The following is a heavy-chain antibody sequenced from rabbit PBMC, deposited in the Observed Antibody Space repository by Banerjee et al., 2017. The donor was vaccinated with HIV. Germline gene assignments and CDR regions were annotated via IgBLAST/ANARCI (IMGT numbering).Heavy chain of an antibody. V-gene: IGHV1S45*01. CDR3: AREDYSDDDYGDYAL. Sequence: QEQLEESGGDLVKPEGSLTLTCTASGFSFSNKYVMCWVRQAPGKGLEWIACINTSSGNTVYASWAKGRFTISKTSSTTVTLQMTSLTAADTATYFCAREDYSDDDYGDYALWGPGTLVTVS. D-gene: IGHD2-1*01. CDR1: GFSFSNKYV. CDR2: INTSSGNT. J-gene: IGHJ6*01.